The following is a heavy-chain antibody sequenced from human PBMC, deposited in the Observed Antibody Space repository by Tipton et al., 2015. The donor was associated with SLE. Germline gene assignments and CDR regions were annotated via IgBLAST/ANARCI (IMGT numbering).Heavy chain of an antibody. CDR3: ARGRFDY. J-gene: IGHJ4*02. CDR1: GGSFSGYY. Sequence: LRLSCAVYGGSFSGYYWSWIRQPPGKGLEWIGEINHSGSTNYNPSLKSRVTISVDTSKNQFSLKLSSVTAADTAVYYCARGRFDYWGQGTLVTVSS. CDR2: INHSGST. V-gene: IGHV4-34*01.